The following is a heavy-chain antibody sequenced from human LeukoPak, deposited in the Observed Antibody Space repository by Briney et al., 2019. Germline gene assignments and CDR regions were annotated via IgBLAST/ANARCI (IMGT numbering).Heavy chain of an antibody. D-gene: IGHD1-26*01. CDR2: IYPGDSDT. J-gene: IGHJ5*02. V-gene: IGHV5-51*07. CDR3: ARSVSGSYYWFDP. Sequence: GESLKISCKGSEYSFTSYWNGWVHQMPGKGLEWMGIIYPGDSDTRYSPSFQGQVTISADKSISTAYLQWSSLKASDTAMYYCARSVSGSYYWFDPWGQGALVTVSS. CDR1: EYSFTSYW.